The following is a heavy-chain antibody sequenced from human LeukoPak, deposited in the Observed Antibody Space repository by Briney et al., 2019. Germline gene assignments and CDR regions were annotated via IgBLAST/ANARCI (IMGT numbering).Heavy chain of an antibody. CDR1: GFTFSSYS. Sequence: PGGSLRLSCAASGFTFSSYSMNGVSQAPGKGLEWVSYISISRSTIYYADSVKGRFTIPRDNAKNSLYLQMNSLRAEDTAVYYCAREYSSSWDYMHVWGKGTTVTVSS. CDR3: AREYSSSWDYMHV. CDR2: ISISRSTI. J-gene: IGHJ6*03. V-gene: IGHV3-48*01. D-gene: IGHD6-13*01.